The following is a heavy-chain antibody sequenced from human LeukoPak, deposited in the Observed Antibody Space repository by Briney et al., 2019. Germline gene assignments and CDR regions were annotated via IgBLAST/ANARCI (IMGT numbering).Heavy chain of an antibody. V-gene: IGHV3-74*01. Sequence: GGSLRLSCAASGFTFGSPWMHWVRQAPGKGLVWVSRINSDGSATAYADSVKGRFTISRDNTKNTLYLQMNSLRVEDTAVYYCARDQGSYPYYYYGVDVWGQGTTVTVSS. CDR2: INSDGSAT. J-gene: IGHJ6*02. D-gene: IGHD1-26*01. CDR3: ARDQGSYPYYYYGVDV. CDR1: GFTFGSPW.